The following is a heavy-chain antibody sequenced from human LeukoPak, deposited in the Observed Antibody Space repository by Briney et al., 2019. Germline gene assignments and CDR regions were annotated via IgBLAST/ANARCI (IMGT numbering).Heavy chain of an antibody. J-gene: IGHJ4*02. CDR2: IYSGGST. D-gene: IGHD5-24*01. CDR3: AREGRDGYTGLGY. V-gene: IGHV3-53*01. CDR1: GLTSTGYS. Sequence: GGSLRLSCVVSGLTSTGYSMTWVRQAPGKGLEWVSVIYSGGSTYYADSVKGRFTISRDNSKNTLYLQMNSLRAEDTAVYYCAREGRDGYTGLGYWGQGTLVTVSS.